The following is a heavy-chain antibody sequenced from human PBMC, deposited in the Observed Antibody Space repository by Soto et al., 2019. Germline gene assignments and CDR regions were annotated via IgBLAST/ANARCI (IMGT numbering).Heavy chain of an antibody. Sequence: ASVKVSCKASGYTFTSYGISWVRQAPGQGLEWMGWMSAYNGNTNYAQKLQGRVTMTTDTSTSKAYMELRSLRSDETAVYYCARDIVVVPAANWFDPWGQGTLVTVSS. CDR3: ARDIVVVPAANWFDP. CDR1: GYTFTSYG. V-gene: IGHV1-18*01. J-gene: IGHJ5*02. D-gene: IGHD2-2*01. CDR2: MSAYNGNT.